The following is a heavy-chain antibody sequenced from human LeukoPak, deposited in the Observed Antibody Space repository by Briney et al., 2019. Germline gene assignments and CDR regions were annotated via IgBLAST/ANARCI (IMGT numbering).Heavy chain of an antibody. J-gene: IGHJ3*02. CDR1: GFTFSDYY. Sequence: GGSLRLSCAASGFTFSDYYMSWIRQAPGKGLEWVSYISSSGSTIYYADSVKGRFTISRDNAKNSLYLQMNSLRAEDTAVYYCARASRYCSGGSCYGSGAFDIWGQGTMVTVSS. V-gene: IGHV3-11*01. CDR2: ISSSGSTI. CDR3: ARASRYCSGGSCYGSGAFDI. D-gene: IGHD2-15*01.